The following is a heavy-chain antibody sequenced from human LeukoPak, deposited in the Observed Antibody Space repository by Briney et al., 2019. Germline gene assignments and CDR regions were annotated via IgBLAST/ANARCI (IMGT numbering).Heavy chain of an antibody. Sequence: SVKVSCKASGGTFSSYAISWVRQAPGQGLEWMGGIIPIFGTANYAQKFQGRVTITADESTSTAYMELSSLRSEDTAVYYYAKDLRDSTSYYYYGMDVWGQGTTVTVSS. J-gene: IGHJ6*02. D-gene: IGHD2-15*01. CDR1: GGTFSSYA. V-gene: IGHV1-69*13. CDR2: IIPIFGTA. CDR3: AKDLRDSTSYYYYGMDV.